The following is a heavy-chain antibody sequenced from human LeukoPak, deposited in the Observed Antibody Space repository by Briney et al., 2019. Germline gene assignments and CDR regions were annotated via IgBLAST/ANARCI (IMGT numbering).Heavy chain of an antibody. V-gene: IGHV4-59*01. CDR2: IYYSGST. CDR1: GGSISSYY. D-gene: IGHD5-12*01. Sequence: PSETLSLTCTVSGGSISSYYWSWIRQPPGKGLEGMGYIYYSGSTNYNPSLKSRVTISVDTSKNQFSLKLSSVTAAGTAVYYCSRRVEYSGYEGWFDPWGQGTLVTVSS. CDR3: SRRVEYSGYEGWFDP. J-gene: IGHJ5*02.